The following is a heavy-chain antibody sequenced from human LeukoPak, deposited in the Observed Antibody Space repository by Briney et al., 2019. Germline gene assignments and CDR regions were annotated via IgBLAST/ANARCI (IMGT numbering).Heavy chain of an antibody. CDR2: MNPNSGNT. CDR1: GYTFTSYD. D-gene: IGHD2-2*01. CDR3: ARGLLSTVSSASYNMDV. V-gene: IGHV1-8*01. Sequence: ASVKVSCKASGYTFTSYDINWVRQATGQGLEWMGWMNPNSGNTAYAQKFQGRVTMTRNTSITTAYMELSSLRSEDTAVYYCARGLLSTVSSASYNMDVWGQGTTVTVSS. J-gene: IGHJ6*02.